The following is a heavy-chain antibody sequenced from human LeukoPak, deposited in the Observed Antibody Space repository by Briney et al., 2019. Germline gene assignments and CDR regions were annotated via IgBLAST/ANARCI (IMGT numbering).Heavy chain of an antibody. CDR2: INQDGGAK. CDR3: ARAGTTGSVDY. CDR1: GFTFSNYW. D-gene: IGHD1-14*01. Sequence: GGSLRLSCVASGFTFSNYWMSWVRQAPGKGLEWVANINQDGGAKYYVDSMKGRFTISRDNDKNSLYLQMNSLSADDTAVYYCARAGTTGSVDYWGQGSLVTVSS. V-gene: IGHV3-7*01. J-gene: IGHJ4*02.